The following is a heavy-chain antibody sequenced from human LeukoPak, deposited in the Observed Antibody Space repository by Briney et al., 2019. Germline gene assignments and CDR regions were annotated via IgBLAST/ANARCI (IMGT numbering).Heavy chain of an antibody. CDR1: GFTFSSYW. D-gene: IGHD6-13*01. Sequence: GGSLRLSCAASGFTFSSYWMSWVRQAPGKGLEWVANIKQDGSEKYYVDSVKGRFTISRDNSKNTLYLQMNSLRAEDTAVYYCAKAVVSSWYLLYYFDYWGQGTLVTVSS. V-gene: IGHV3-7*03. CDR2: IKQDGSEK. J-gene: IGHJ4*02. CDR3: AKAVVSSWYLLYYFDY.